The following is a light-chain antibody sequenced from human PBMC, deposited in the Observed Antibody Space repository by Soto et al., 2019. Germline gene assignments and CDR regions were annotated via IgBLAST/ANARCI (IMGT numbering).Light chain of an antibody. Sequence: EIVLTQSPATLSLSPGERATLSCRASQSVSSYLAWYQQKPGQAPRLLIYDASNRATGIPARFSGSGSGTDFTLSISSLETEDFAVYYCKQRSNWPPTFGQGTRLEIK. J-gene: IGKJ5*01. V-gene: IGKV3-11*01. CDR2: DAS. CDR3: KQRSNWPPT. CDR1: QSVSSY.